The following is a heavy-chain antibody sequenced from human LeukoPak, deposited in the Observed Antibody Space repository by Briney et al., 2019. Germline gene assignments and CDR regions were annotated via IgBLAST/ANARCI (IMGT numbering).Heavy chain of an antibody. D-gene: IGHD3-10*01. CDR3: AKARYQFSGRGYYYGMDV. Sequence: SGGSLRLSCAASGSTFSSYAMSWVRQAPGKGLEWVSAISGSGGSTYYADSVKGRFTISRDNSKNTLYLQMNSLRAEDTAVYYCAKARYQFSGRGYYYGMDVWGKGTTVTVSS. V-gene: IGHV3-23*01. J-gene: IGHJ6*04. CDR2: ISGSGGST. CDR1: GSTFSSYA.